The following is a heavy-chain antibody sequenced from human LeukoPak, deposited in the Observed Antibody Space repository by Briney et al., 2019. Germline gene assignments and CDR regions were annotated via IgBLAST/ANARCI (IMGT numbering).Heavy chain of an antibody. V-gene: IGHV1-46*01. CDR3: ARQEYCSGGSCYTWFDP. Sequence: ASVKVSCKASGGTFSSYAISWVRQAPGQGLEWMGIINPSGGSTSYAQKFQGRVTMTRDTSTSTVYMELSSLKASDTAMYYCARQEYCSGGSCYTWFDPWGQGTLVTVSS. J-gene: IGHJ5*02. D-gene: IGHD2-15*01. CDR2: INPSGGST. CDR1: GGTFSSYA.